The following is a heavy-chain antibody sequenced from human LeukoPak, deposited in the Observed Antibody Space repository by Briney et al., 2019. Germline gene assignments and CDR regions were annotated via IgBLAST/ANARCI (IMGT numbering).Heavy chain of an antibody. J-gene: IGHJ4*02. V-gene: IGHV5-51*01. CDR3: ARHPDVKGARNLFEDYYDSSGYYYFDY. Sequence: GESLKISCKGSGYSFTSYWIGWVRQMPGKGLEWMGIIYPGVSDTRYSPSFQGQVTISADKSISTAYLQWSSLKAPDTAMYYCARHPDVKGARNLFEDYYDSSGYYYFDYWGQGTLVTVSS. CDR1: GYSFTSYW. CDR2: IYPGVSDT. D-gene: IGHD3-22*01.